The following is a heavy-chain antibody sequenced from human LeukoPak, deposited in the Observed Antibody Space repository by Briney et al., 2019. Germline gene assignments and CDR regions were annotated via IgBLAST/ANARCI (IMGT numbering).Heavy chain of an antibody. CDR3: ARQGGVYGDYTPDY. CDR1: GGSISSYY. D-gene: IGHD4-17*01. V-gene: IGHV4-59*08. CDR2: IYYSGST. Sequence: SETLSLTCTVSGGSISSYYWSWIRQPPGKGLEWIGYIYYSGSTNYNPSLKSRVTISVDTSKNQFSLKLSSVTAADTAVYYCARQGGVYGDYTPDYWGQGTLVTVSS. J-gene: IGHJ4*02.